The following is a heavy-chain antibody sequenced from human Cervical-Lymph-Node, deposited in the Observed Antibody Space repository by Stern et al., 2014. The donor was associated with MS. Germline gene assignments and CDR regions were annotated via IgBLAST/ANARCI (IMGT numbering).Heavy chain of an antibody. V-gene: IGHV1-69*01. CDR2: IIPIFGTA. CDR1: GGTFSTYK. CDR3: ARLGSGYDSSYLDF. Sequence: QVQLVQSGSEVKKPGSSVKVSCKVSGGTFSTYKISWVRQAPGQGLEWMGAIIPIFGTADYAQKFQDRVTIIADESTSEVHMELISLRSEDTGVYYCARLGSGYDSSYLDFWGQGTLVTVSS. J-gene: IGHJ4*02. D-gene: IGHD5-12*01.